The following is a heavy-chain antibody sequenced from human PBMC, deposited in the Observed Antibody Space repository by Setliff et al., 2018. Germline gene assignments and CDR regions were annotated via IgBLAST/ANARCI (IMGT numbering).Heavy chain of an antibody. V-gene: IGHV4-34*01. CDR3: ARGRNVAARLLDS. CDR2: INHRGST. D-gene: IGHD6-6*01. CDR1: GGTFSDYY. Sequence: SETLSLTCAAYGGTFSDYYWTWIRQPPGKGLEWVGEINHRGSTNYNPSLKSRATISVDTSKDQFSLKLISMTAADTAVYYCARGRNVAARLLDSWGQGTLVTV. J-gene: IGHJ4*02.